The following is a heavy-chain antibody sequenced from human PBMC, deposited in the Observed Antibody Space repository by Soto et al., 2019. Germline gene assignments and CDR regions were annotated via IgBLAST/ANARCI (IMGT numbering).Heavy chain of an antibody. CDR2: IDPSDSYT. J-gene: IGHJ3*02. D-gene: IGHD3-22*01. V-gene: IGHV5-10-1*01. CDR1: GYSFTSYW. Sequence: PGESLKISCRGSGYSFTSYWISLVRQMPGKGLEWMGRIDPSDSYTNYSPSFQGHVTISADKSISTAYLQWSSLKASDTAMYYCARVREHYYDSSGYYSNAFDIWGQGTMVTVSS. CDR3: ARVREHYYDSSGYYSNAFDI.